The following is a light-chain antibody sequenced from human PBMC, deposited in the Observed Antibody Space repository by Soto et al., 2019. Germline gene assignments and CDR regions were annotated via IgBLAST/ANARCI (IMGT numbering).Light chain of an antibody. J-gene: IGKJ5*01. CDR2: AAS. V-gene: IGKV3-15*01. CDR1: ESVSNN. CDR3: QQYNNWPSMT. Sequence: DIVMTQSPATLSVSPGERATLSCRASESVSNNLAWYQQKPGQAPRLLFYAASTRATGVPARFSGSGSGTDFTLSISTLQSEDFAVYYCQQYNNWPSMTFGQGTRLEIK.